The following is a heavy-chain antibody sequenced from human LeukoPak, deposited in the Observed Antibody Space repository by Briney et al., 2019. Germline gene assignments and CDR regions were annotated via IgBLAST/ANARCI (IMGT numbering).Heavy chain of an antibody. Sequence: GESLKISCKGSGYSFVSYWIGWVRQMPGKGLECMGIIYPGDSDTRYSPSFQGQVTMSADKSISIAYLQWSDLKASDTAMYYCARGAVELATTNAFDIWGQGTMVTVSS. V-gene: IGHV5-51*01. CDR3: ARGAVELATTNAFDI. CDR2: IYPGDSDT. CDR1: GYSFVSYW. D-gene: IGHD5-24*01. J-gene: IGHJ3*02.